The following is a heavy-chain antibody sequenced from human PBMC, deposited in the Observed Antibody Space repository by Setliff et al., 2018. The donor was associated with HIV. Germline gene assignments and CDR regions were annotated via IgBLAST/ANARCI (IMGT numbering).Heavy chain of an antibody. CDR3: ARGGCNGNICYDSRGWFDP. Sequence: PSETLSLTCAVSSGSISSGNYDWTWIRQPAGKGLEWIGRIYTRGSSDYNPSPKSRVTMSLDTSKNEFSPNLRSVTAADTGVYYCARGGCNGNICYDSRGWFDPWGQGTLVTVSS. CDR1: SGSISSGNYD. V-gene: IGHV4-61*02. D-gene: IGHD2-15*01. CDR2: IYTRGSS. J-gene: IGHJ5*02.